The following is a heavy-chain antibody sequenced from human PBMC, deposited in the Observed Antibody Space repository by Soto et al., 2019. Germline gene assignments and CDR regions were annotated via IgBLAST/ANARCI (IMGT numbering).Heavy chain of an antibody. Sequence: GGSLRLSCAASGFTFSDYYMTWVRQAPGKGLEWVSVIYSDGRTFYADSVKGRFTISRDNSKNTLYLQMKSLRAEDTAVYYCARDRDADNRYSDLWGRGTLVTVSS. D-gene: IGHD2-2*01. CDR1: GFTFSDYY. CDR3: ARDRDADNRYSDL. V-gene: IGHV3-66*01. J-gene: IGHJ2*01. CDR2: IYSDGRT.